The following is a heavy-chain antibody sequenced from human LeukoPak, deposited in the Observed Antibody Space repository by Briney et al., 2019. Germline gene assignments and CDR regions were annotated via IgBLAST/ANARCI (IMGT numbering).Heavy chain of an antibody. CDR1: GGSISSYY. CDR3: ARTPPRGSYSAFDI. V-gene: IGHV4-4*08. CDR2: IYTSGST. D-gene: IGHD1-26*01. J-gene: IGHJ3*02. Sequence: SETLSLTCTVSGGSISSYYWSWIRQPPGKGLEWIGRIYTSGSTNYNPSLKSRVTISVDTSKNQFSLKLSSVTAADTAVYYCARTPPRGSYSAFDICGQGTMVTVSS.